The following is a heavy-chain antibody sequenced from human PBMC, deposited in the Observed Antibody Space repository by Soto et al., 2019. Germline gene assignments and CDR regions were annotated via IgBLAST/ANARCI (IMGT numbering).Heavy chain of an antibody. CDR3: ARGFHYDTSPYYFVRRDTPDFDY. Sequence: PSETLSLTCAVDGGSFSGYYWSWIRQPPGKGLEWIGEINHSGNTNYNPSLKSRVTVSVDTSKNQFSLKLSSVTAADTAVYYCARGFHYDTSPYYFVRRDTPDFDYWGQGALVTVSS. CDR2: INHSGNT. D-gene: IGHD3-22*01. V-gene: IGHV4-34*01. CDR1: GGSFSGYY. J-gene: IGHJ4*02.